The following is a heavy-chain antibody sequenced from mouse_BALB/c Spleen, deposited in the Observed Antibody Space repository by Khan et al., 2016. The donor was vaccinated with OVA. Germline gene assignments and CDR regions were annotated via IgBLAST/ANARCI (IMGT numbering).Heavy chain of an antibody. Sequence: VQLQESGPGLVAPSQSLSITCTISWFSLTNYGVHWIRQPPGKGLEWLVVIWSDGSTTYNSALKSRLTITKDNSKSQVFLKMNSLQTDDTAIYFCARQPYYHYNVMDYWGQGTSVTVSS. J-gene: IGHJ4*01. D-gene: IGHD2-10*01. CDR3: ARQPYYHYNVMDY. CDR2: IWSDGST. V-gene: IGHV2-6-1*01. CDR1: WFSLTNYG.